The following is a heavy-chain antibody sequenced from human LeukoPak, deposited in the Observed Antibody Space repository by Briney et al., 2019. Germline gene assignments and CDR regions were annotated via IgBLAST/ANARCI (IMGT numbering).Heavy chain of an antibody. CDR3: ARYYGGNSHYYYYGMDV. CDR2: INHSGST. V-gene: IGHV4-34*01. CDR1: GGSFSGYY. J-gene: IGHJ6*02. D-gene: IGHD4-23*01. Sequence: SETLSLTCAVYGGSFSGYYWSWVRQPPGKGLEWIGEINHSGSTNYNPSLKSRVTISVDTSKNQFYLKLSSVTAADTAVYYCARYYGGNSHYYYYGMDVWGQGTTVTVSS.